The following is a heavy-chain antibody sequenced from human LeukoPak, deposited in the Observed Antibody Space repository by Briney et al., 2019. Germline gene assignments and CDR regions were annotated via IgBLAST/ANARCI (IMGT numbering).Heavy chain of an antibody. D-gene: IGHD3-22*01. J-gene: IGHJ3*02. CDR2: IYYSGST. CDR1: GGSISSSSYY. CDR3: ARHLEEDTAYYYDPDSKTYAFDI. Sequence: SETLSLTCTVSGGSISSSSYYWGWIRQPPGKGLEWIGSIYYSGSTYYNPSLKSRVTISVDTSKNQFSLKLSSVTAADTAVYYYARHLEEDTAYYYDPDSKTYAFDIWGQGTMVTVSS. V-gene: IGHV4-39*01.